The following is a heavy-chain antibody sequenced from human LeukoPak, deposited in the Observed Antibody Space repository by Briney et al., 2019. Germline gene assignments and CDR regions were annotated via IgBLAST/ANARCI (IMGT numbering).Heavy chain of an antibody. Sequence: SETLSLICSVSVGSSSGYYLSWVRAFPGEGLEWIGYVHYTGKTNYNASLTGRVTISVDASNTQISLRLSSVTTADTAVYYCARSMLGAIWGQGALVTVSS. CDR1: VGSSSGYY. CDR3: ARSMLGAI. J-gene: IGHJ4*02. V-gene: IGHV4-59*01. CDR2: VHYTGKT. D-gene: IGHD2-8*01.